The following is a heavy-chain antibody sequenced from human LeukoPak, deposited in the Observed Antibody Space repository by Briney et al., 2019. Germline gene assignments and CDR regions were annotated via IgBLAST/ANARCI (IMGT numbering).Heavy chain of an antibody. Sequence: GGSLRLSCSASGFTFSSYAMHWVRQASGKGLEYVSAISSNGGSTYYADSVKGRFTISRDNSKNTLYLQMSSLRAEDTAVYYCVSGVITFGGLIVPFDYWGQGTLDTVSS. CDR2: ISSNGGST. D-gene: IGHD3-16*02. J-gene: IGHJ4*02. CDR1: GFTFSSYA. V-gene: IGHV3-64D*09. CDR3: VSGVITFGGLIVPFDY.